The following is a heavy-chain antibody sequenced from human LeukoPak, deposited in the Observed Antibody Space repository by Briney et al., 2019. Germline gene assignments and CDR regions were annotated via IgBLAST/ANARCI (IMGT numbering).Heavy chain of an antibody. V-gene: IGHV3-23*01. D-gene: IGHD6-13*01. Sequence: PGGSLRLSCAASGFTFSSYAMSWVRQAPGKGLEWVSAISGSGGSTYYADSVKGRFTISRDNSKNTLYLQMNSLRAEDTAVYYCAKDLVCSSSWYPRDYYYMDVWGKGTTVTVTS. CDR3: AKDLVCSSSWYPRDYYYMDV. J-gene: IGHJ6*03. CDR2: ISGSGGST. CDR1: GFTFSSYA.